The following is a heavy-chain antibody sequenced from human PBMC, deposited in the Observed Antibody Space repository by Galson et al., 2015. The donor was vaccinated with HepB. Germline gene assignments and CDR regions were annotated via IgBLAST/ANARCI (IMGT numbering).Heavy chain of an antibody. CDR3: AKDQIAPMIVVVITWADY. CDR2: ISGSGGST. D-gene: IGHD3-22*01. CDR1: GFTFSSYA. Sequence: SLRLSCAASGFTFSSYAMSWVRQAPGKGLEWVSAISGSGGSTYYADSVKGRFTISRDNSKNTLYLQMNSLRAEDTAVYYCAKDQIAPMIVVVITWADYWGQGTLVTVSS. V-gene: IGHV3-23*01. J-gene: IGHJ4*02.